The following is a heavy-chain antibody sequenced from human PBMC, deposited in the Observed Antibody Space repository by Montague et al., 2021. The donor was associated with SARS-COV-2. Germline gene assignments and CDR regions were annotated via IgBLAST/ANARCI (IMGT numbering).Heavy chain of an antibody. J-gene: IGHJ3*02. Sequence: SETLSLTCTVSGVSISSYYWSWIRHPPGKGLEWIGCFYFSGSTNYNPSLKSRVTISVATSKNQFSLKLSSVTAADTAVYYCAGHGRFSVIVNTPRGAFDIWGQGTMVTVSS. CDR1: GVSISSYY. D-gene: IGHD3-22*01. CDR3: AGHGRFSVIVNTPRGAFDI. V-gene: IGHV4-59*08. CDR2: FYFSGST.